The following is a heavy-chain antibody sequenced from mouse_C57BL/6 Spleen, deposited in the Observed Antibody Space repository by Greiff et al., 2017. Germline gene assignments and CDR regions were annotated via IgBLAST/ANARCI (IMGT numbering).Heavy chain of an antibody. CDR3: ARGLGREDYYAMDY. J-gene: IGHJ4*01. CDR2: ISSGGSYT. V-gene: IGHV5-6*01. Sequence: EVQGVESGGDLVKPGGSLKLSCAASGFTFSSYGMSWVRQTPDKRLEWVATISSGGSYTYYPDSVKGRFTISRDNAQNTLYLQMSSLRSEDTAVYDCARGLGREDYYAMDYWGQGTSVTVSS. D-gene: IGHD4-1*01. CDR1: GFTFSSYG.